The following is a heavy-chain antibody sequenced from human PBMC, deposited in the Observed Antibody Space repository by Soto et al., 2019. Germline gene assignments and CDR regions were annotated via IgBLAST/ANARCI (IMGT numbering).Heavy chain of an antibody. J-gene: IGHJ5*02. CDR2: INHSGST. V-gene: IGHV4-34*01. Sequence: QVQLQQWGAGLLKPSETLSLTCVVYGGSFSGYYWSWIRQSPGKGLEWIGGINHSGSTNYNPSLGSGVTISVDTSKNQFSLKLPSVTAADTAMYYCARCGFCTSTTCRVGNWFDTWGQGTLVTVSS. CDR3: ARCGFCTSTTCRVGNWFDT. D-gene: IGHD2-2*01. CDR1: GGSFSGYY.